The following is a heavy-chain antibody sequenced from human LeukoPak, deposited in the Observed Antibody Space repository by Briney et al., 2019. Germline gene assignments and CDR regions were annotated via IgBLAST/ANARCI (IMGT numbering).Heavy chain of an antibody. J-gene: IGHJ5*02. Sequence: SETLSLTCTVSGYSISSGYYCGWIRQPPGKGLEWIGSIFHSGSTYYNPSLKSRVTISVDTSKNQFSLRLSSVTAADTAVYYCAREHNNWFDPWGQGTLVTVSS. CDR1: GYSISSGYY. V-gene: IGHV4-38-2*02. CDR3: AREHNNWFDP. CDR2: IFHSGST. D-gene: IGHD2-21*01.